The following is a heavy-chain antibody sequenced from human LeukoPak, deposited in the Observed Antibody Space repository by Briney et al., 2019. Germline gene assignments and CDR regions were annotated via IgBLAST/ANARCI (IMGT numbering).Heavy chain of an antibody. V-gene: IGHV5-51*01. CDR3: ARPLYYGSGSYYAGLDHAFGI. Sequence: PGESLKISCKGSGYSFTSYWIGWVRQMPGKGLEWMGIIYPGDSDTRYSPSFQGQVTISADKSISTAYLQWSSLKASDTAMYYYARPLYYGSGSYYAGLDHAFGIWGQGSMVTVSS. CDR1: GYSFTSYW. J-gene: IGHJ3*02. D-gene: IGHD3-10*01. CDR2: IYPGDSDT.